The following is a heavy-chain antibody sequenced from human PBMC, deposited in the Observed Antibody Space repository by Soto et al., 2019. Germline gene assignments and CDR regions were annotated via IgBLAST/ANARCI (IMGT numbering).Heavy chain of an antibody. D-gene: IGHD3-16*01. J-gene: IGHJ4*02. CDR3: AGHYDSSTYPALDH. CDR2: IYPGDSDT. V-gene: IGHV5-51*01. Sequence: PVESLKISCKGSGYTFSDCWIAWGRQMPGKGLEWMGIIYPGDSDTRYSPSFQGHVTMSADKSISTAYLQWSTLQASDTAMYYCAGHYDSSTYPALDHWGLGTLVTLSS. CDR1: GYTFSDCW.